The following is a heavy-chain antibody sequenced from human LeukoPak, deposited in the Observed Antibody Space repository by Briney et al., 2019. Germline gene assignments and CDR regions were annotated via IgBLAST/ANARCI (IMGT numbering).Heavy chain of an antibody. D-gene: IGHD3-10*01. CDR2: TQYDGSYK. CDR1: GFTFSSYG. Sequence: GGSLRLSCAASGFTFSSYGTHWVRQAPGKGLEWVAFTQYDGSYKHYADSVKGRFTVSRDNSKNTLYLQMNSLRAEDTAVYYCAKYRSYYGSGIDYWGQGTLVTVSS. J-gene: IGHJ4*02. CDR3: AKYRSYYGSGIDY. V-gene: IGHV3-30*02.